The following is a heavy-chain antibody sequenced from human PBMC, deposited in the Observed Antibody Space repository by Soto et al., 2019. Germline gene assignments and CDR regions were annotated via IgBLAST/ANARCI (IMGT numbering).Heavy chain of an antibody. V-gene: IGHV3-23*01. D-gene: IGHD3-3*01. CDR3: AKEEWPGFDY. CDR1: GFTFSSYG. J-gene: IGHJ4*02. Sequence: EVQLLESGGGLVQPGGSLRLSCAASGFTFSSYGMSWVRQAPGKGLEWVSDISGSGGSTYYADSVKGRFTVSRDSSKNTLYLQMNSLRAEDTAVYYCAKEEWPGFDYWGQGTLVTVSS. CDR2: ISGSGGST.